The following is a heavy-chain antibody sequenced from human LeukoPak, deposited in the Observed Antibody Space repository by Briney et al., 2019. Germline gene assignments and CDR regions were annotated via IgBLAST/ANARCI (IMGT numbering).Heavy chain of an antibody. V-gene: IGHV4-30-2*01. J-gene: IGHJ4*02. Sequence: PSQTLSLTCTVSGGSISSGGYYWSWIRQPPGKGLEWIGYIYHSGSTYYNPSLKSRVTISVDRSKNQFSLKLSFVTAADTAVYYCARFSGAAGYFDYWGQGTLVTVSS. CDR1: GGSISSGGYY. D-gene: IGHD6-13*01. CDR3: ARFSGAAGYFDY. CDR2: IYHSGST.